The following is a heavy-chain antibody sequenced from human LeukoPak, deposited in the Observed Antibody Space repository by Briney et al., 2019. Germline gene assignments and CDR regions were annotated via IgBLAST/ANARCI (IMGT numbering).Heavy chain of an antibody. Sequence: PGGSLRLSCAASGFTFNIYVLTWVHQAPGKGLEWVSSISGSGDTTYYADSVKGRFTISRDNSKNLLYLKMTDLRVDDTAVYYCAKARVISSFDYWGQGALVTVFS. J-gene: IGHJ4*02. CDR3: AKARVISSFDY. D-gene: IGHD3-16*02. CDR1: GFTFNIYV. CDR2: ISGSGDTT. V-gene: IGHV3-23*01.